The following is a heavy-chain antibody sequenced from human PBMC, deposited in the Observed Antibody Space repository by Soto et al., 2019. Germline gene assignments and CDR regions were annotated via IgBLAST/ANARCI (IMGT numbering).Heavy chain of an antibody. CDR1: GGSISSSNW. Sequence: QVQLQESGPGLVKPSGTLSLTCAVSGGSISSSNWWSWVRQPPGKGLEWIGKIYHSGSTNYNPSLKSRVTISVDKSKHQCSLKLSSVTAADTAVYYCARVYMVRGTIIRYFDYWGQGTLVTVSS. D-gene: IGHD3-10*01. V-gene: IGHV4-4*02. J-gene: IGHJ4*02. CDR3: ARVYMVRGTIIRYFDY. CDR2: IYHSGST.